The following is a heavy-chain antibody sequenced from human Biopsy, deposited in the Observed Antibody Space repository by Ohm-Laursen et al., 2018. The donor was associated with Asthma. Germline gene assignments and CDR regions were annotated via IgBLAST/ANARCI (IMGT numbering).Heavy chain of an antibody. CDR3: SRDFTIGSGSPFHF. V-gene: IGHV3-21*01. J-gene: IGHJ4*02. D-gene: IGHD3-10*01. Sequence: SLRLSCAAFGFSFGDYWMSWVRQVPGKGLEWVASISSLSRYIYHATSLRGRFTISRDNAKRSLYLQMDSLRGDDTAVYYCSRDFTIGSGSPFHFWGRGTLVTVSS. CDR1: GFSFGDYW. CDR2: ISSLSRYI.